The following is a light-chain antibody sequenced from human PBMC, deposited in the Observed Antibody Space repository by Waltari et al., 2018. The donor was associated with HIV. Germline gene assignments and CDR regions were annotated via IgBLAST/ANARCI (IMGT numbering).Light chain of an antibody. CDR2: GGN. CDR1: SARSFV. V-gene: IGLV3-19*01. CDR3: HSRDTNTDHHV. J-gene: IGLJ1*01. Sequence: SSELTQDPVVSVALGQTIKITSQGDSARSFVANWYQQRPGQAPVLVVYGGNRRPSGIPERFSASNSGNTSSLLISKSEAGDEADYFCHSRDTNTDHHVFGGGTRVIV.